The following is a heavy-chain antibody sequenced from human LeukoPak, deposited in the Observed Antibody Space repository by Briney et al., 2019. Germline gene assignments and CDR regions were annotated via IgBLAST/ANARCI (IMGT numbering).Heavy chain of an antibody. D-gene: IGHD5-24*01. Sequence: SETLSLTCTVSGGSISSSSYYWGWIRQPPGKGLEWIGSIYYSGSTYYNPSLKSRVTISVDRSKNQFSLKLSSVTAADTAVYYCARLEMATMNTPNWFDPWGQGTLVTVSS. J-gene: IGHJ5*02. CDR3: ARLEMATMNTPNWFDP. V-gene: IGHV4-39*07. CDR2: IYYSGST. CDR1: GGSISSSSYY.